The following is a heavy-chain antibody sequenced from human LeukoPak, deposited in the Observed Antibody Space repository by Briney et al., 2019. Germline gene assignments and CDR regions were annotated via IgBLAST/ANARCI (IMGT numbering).Heavy chain of an antibody. CDR2: IFHSGST. Sequence: SETLSLTCAVTGGSISSSNRWSWVRQPPGKGLEWIGEIFHSGSTNYNPSLKSRVTMSLDTSRNRFSLELSSVTAADTAVYYCAREHQLVWDYWGQGSLVTVSS. CDR1: GGSISSSNR. CDR3: AREHQLVWDY. V-gene: IGHV4-4*02. J-gene: IGHJ4*02. D-gene: IGHD6-6*01.